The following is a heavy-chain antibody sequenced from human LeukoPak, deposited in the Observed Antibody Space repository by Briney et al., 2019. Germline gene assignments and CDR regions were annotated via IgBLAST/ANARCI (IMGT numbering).Heavy chain of an antibody. J-gene: IGHJ4*02. CDR3: SSWPHNDY. D-gene: IGHD6-13*01. V-gene: IGHV3-48*04. CDR2: IGISGSPI. CDR1: GFTFSSYS. Sequence: GGSLRLSCAASGFTFSSYSMNWVRQAPGKGLEWVSYIGISGSPIFYADSVKGRYTISRDNAKNSLYLQMNSLRVEDTAVYYCSSWPHNDYWGQGTLVTVSS.